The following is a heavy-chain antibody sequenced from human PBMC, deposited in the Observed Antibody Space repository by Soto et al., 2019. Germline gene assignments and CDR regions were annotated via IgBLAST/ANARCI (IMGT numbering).Heavy chain of an antibody. CDR3: ARQENPLARYGGDLDY. Sequence: XATLSLTCSVSGGSVSSGNYRWSWIRQPPGKGLEWIGQIYYTGATNYNPSLESRVSISVDTSMNHFTLTLISATAADTATYYCARQENPLARYGGDLDYWGQGTLVTVSS. CDR1: GGSVSSGNYR. D-gene: IGHD3-10*01. V-gene: IGHV4-61*03. CDR2: IYYTGAT. J-gene: IGHJ4*02.